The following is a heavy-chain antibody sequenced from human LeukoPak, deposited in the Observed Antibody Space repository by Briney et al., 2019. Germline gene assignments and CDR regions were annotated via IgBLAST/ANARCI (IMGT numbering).Heavy chain of an antibody. J-gene: IGHJ4*02. V-gene: IGHV1-46*01. CDR3: ARGGCGGDCSVDY. CDR1: GYIFTSYY. D-gene: IGHD2-21*02. CDR2: INPSGGST. Sequence: ASVKVSCKASGYIFTSYYIHWVRQAPGQGLEWMGIINPSGGSTTYAQKFQGRVTMTRDTSTSTDYMELSSPRSEDTAVYYCARGGCGGDCSVDYWGQGTLVTVSS.